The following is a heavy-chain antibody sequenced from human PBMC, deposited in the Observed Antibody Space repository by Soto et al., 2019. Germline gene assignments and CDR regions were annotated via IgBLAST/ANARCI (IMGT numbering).Heavy chain of an antibody. CDR3: ASSQYSSSPVFHY. Sequence: SATLSITCRVSGGSISSYYWNWIRTPPGKGLEWIGYIYHSGSTNYNPSLKSRVTISEDTSKNQFPLKLNSVTAADTAVYYCASSQYSSSPVFHYWGQGTLVTVSS. J-gene: IGHJ4*02. CDR2: IYHSGST. D-gene: IGHD6-6*01. V-gene: IGHV4-59*01. CDR1: GGSISSYY.